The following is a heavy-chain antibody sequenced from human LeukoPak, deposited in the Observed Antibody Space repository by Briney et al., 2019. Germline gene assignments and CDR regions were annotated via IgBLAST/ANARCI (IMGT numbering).Heavy chain of an antibody. V-gene: IGHV3-49*04. Sequence: GGSLRLSCVASGFTFSHYWMSWVRQAPGKGLEWVGFIRNKAYGERPDYAASVQGRFTITRDDSESIAYLQMNSLKTEDIGVYYCTRVNYYDSSSFYYGYFDYWGQGTLVTVSS. CDR2: IRNKAYGERP. CDR3: TRVNYYDSSSFYYGYFDY. D-gene: IGHD3-22*01. J-gene: IGHJ4*02. CDR1: GFTFSHYW.